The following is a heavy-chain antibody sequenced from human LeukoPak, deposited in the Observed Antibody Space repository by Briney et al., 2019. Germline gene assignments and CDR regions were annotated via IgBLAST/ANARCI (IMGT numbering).Heavy chain of an antibody. J-gene: IGHJ4*02. D-gene: IGHD4-17*01. CDR3: ARKATVTSPFDF. Sequence: SGTLSLTCAVSGGSISSNNWWSWVRQPPGKGLEWIGEIYHSGSANYNPSLVSRVTMSVDKSKNQFSLKLSSVTAADTAVYYCARKATVTSPFDFWGLGTLVTVSS. CDR2: IYHSGSA. CDR1: GGSISSNNW. V-gene: IGHV4-4*02.